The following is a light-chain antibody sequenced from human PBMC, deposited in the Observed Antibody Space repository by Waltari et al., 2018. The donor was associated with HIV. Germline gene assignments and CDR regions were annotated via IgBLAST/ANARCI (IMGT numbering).Light chain of an antibody. CDR1: SSDVGSYNL. J-gene: IGLJ2*01. CDR3: CSYARSGIP. Sequence: QSALTQPASVSGSFGQSITISCTGTSSDVGSYNLVSWYQYHPGKAAKLIIYEDSKRPSGVANRFSGSKAGNIASLTVSGLQAEDEAHYYCCSYARSGIPFGGGTKLTVL. CDR2: EDS. V-gene: IGLV2-23*01.